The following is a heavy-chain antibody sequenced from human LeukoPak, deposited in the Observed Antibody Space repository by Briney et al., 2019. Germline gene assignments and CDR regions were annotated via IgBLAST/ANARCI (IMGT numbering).Heavy chain of an antibody. CDR3: AIVPAAAGAWFDP. V-gene: IGHV4-34*01. J-gene: IGHJ5*02. Sequence: KPSETLSLTCAVYGGSFSGYYWSWIRQPPGKGLEWIGEINHSGSTNYNPSLKSRVTISVDTSKNQFSLKLSSVTAADTAVYYCAIVPAAAGAWFDPWGQGTLVTVSS. D-gene: IGHD2-2*01. CDR1: GGSFSGYY. CDR2: INHSGST.